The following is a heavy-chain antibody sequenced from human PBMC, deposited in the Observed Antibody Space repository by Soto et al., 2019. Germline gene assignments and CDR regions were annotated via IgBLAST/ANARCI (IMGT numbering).Heavy chain of an antibody. J-gene: IGHJ4*02. D-gene: IGHD3-16*01. CDR2: ISTRSSYT. Sequence: QVQLVESGGGLVKPGGSLRLSCAASGFSLSDYFMSWIRQAPGKGLEWVSYISTRSSYTTYGDSMEGRFSISRDNAKNSLYLQMNSLRAEDTAVYYCARFFEERGGFDFWGQGTLVTVSS. CDR3: ARFFEERGGFDF. CDR1: GFSLSDYF. V-gene: IGHV3-11*05.